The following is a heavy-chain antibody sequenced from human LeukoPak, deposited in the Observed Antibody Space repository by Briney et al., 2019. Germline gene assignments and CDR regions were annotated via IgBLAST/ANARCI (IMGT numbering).Heavy chain of an antibody. Sequence: GGSLRLSCAASGFTFDDYAMHWVRQAPGKGLEWVSGISWNSGSIGYADSVKGRFTISRDNAKNSLYLQMNSLRAEDTALYYCAKSPCSGGSRPLGYWGQGTLVTVSS. CDR1: GFTFDDYA. V-gene: IGHV3-9*01. D-gene: IGHD2-15*01. CDR2: ISWNSGSI. CDR3: AKSPCSGGSRPLGY. J-gene: IGHJ4*02.